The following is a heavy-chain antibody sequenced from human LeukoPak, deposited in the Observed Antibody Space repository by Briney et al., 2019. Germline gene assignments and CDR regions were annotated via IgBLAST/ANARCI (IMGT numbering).Heavy chain of an antibody. CDR3: ASGVYYDSSGYSFEY. CDR2: VIPIFGTA. CDR1: GGTFSSYG. Sequence: ASVKVSCKASGGTFSSYGISWVRQAPGQGLEWMGGVIPIFGTANYAQKFQGRVTITADESTSTAYMELSSLRSEDTAVYYCASGVYYDSSGYSFEYWGQGTLVTVSS. D-gene: IGHD3-22*01. J-gene: IGHJ4*02. V-gene: IGHV1-69*13.